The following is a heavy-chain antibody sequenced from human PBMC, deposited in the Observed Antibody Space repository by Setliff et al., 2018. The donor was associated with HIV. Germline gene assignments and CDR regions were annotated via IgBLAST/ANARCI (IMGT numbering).Heavy chain of an antibody. D-gene: IGHD3-10*01. V-gene: IGHV1-8*01. Sequence: ASVKVSCKASGHTFNNYDINWVRRATGQGLEWMGWMNPNSGATGYAQKFQGRVTMTRDTSISTAYMELSSLTSKDTAVYYCASGKGVRGVIITGGLDVWGKGTTVTVYS. CDR3: ASGKGVRGVIITGGLDV. CDR2: MNPNSGAT. CDR1: GHTFNNYD. J-gene: IGHJ6*04.